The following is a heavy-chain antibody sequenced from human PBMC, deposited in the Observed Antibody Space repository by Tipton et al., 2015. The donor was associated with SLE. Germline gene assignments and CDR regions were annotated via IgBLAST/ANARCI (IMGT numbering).Heavy chain of an antibody. D-gene: IGHD2-15*01. V-gene: IGHV4-34*01. Sequence: GLVKPSETLSLTCAVYGGSFSGYYWSWIRQPPGKGLEWIGEINHSGSTKYIPSLKSRVTISVDTSKNQFSLKLSSVTAADTAVYYCAVGYCSGGSCYSGGWFDPWGQGTLVTVSS. CDR2: INHSGST. CDR1: GGSFSGYY. CDR3: AVGYCSGGSCYSGGWFDP. J-gene: IGHJ5*02.